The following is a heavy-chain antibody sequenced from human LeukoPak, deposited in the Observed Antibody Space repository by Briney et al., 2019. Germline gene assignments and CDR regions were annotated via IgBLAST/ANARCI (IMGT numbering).Heavy chain of an antibody. Sequence: GASVKVSCKASGYTFTSYYIHWVRQAPGQGLEWMGIIKPSGDSTNYAQKFQGRVTMTRDTSTSTVYMELSSLRSDDTAVYYCARAVVGATRGIDYWGQGTLVTVSS. J-gene: IGHJ4*02. CDR2: IKPSGDST. D-gene: IGHD1-26*01. CDR3: ARAVVGATRGIDY. V-gene: IGHV1-46*01. CDR1: GYTFTSYY.